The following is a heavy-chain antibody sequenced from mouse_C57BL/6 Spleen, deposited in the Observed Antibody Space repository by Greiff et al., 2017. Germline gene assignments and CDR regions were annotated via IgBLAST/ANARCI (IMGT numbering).Heavy chain of an antibody. CDR1: GYTFTSYW. J-gene: IGHJ4*01. CDR3: ARRGLRTFMDY. Sequence: VQLQQPGAELVKPGASVKMSCKASGYTFTSYWITWVKQRPGQGLEWIGDIYPGSGSTNYTEKFKSKATLTVDTSSSTAYMQLSSVTSEDSAVYYCARRGLRTFMDYWGKGTSVTVCS. CDR2: IYPGSGST. D-gene: IGHD2-4*01. V-gene: IGHV1-55*01.